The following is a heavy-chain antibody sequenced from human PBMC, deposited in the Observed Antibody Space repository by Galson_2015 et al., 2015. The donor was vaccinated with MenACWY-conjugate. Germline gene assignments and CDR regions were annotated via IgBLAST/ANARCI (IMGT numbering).Heavy chain of an antibody. J-gene: IGHJ6*02. V-gene: IGHV1-3*01. Sequence: SVKVSCKASGYTFTSYAMHWVRQAPGQRLEWMGWINAGNGNTKYSQKFQGRVAITRDTYASTAYMELSSLRSEDTAVYYCARGELCSGGSCYPATYYYYGMDVWGQGTTVTVSS. D-gene: IGHD2-15*01. CDR1: GYTFTSYA. CDR2: INAGNGNT. CDR3: ARGELCSGGSCYPATYYYYGMDV.